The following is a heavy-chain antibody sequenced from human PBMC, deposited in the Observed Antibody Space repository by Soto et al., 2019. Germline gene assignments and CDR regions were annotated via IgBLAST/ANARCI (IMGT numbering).Heavy chain of an antibody. CDR2: ISYDGSNK. J-gene: IGHJ6*02. CDR1: GFTFSSYG. CDR3: ARDMIGDILPTYYKVYYYAMDV. V-gene: IGHV3-30*03. D-gene: IGHD3-9*01. Sequence: PGGSLRLSCEASGFTFSSYGMHWVRQAPGKGLEWVAVISYDGSNKYYADSVKGRFTISRDNAKNSLYLQMNILRAEDTASYYCARDMIGDILPTYYKVYYYAMDVWGQGTTVTVSS.